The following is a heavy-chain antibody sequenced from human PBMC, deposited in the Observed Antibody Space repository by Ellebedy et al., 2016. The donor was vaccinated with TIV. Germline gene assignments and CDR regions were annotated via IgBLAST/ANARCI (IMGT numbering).Heavy chain of an antibody. J-gene: IGHJ6*02. CDR2: IIPIFGTA. Sequence: ASVKVSCKASGGTFSSYAISWVRQAPGQGLEWMGGIIPIFGTANYAQKFQGRVAITADESTSTAYMELSSLRSEDTAVYYCAVVVTARPPKDHYYYYYGMDVWGQGTTVTVSS. CDR1: GGTFSSYA. CDR3: AVVVTARPPKDHYYYYYGMDV. V-gene: IGHV1-69*13. D-gene: IGHD2-21*02.